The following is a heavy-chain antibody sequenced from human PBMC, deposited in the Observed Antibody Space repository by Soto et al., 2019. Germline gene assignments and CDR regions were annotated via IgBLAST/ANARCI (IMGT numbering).Heavy chain of an antibody. CDR1: GFTFSTYA. D-gene: IGHD1-26*01. CDR3: AKQVRELVRRFDD. J-gene: IGHJ4*01. CDR2: ISGAGGNT. V-gene: IGHV3-23*01. Sequence: GGSLRLSCAASGFTFSTYAMSWVRQAPGKGLEWVSGISGAGGNTYYADSVKGRFTISRDNSKNTLSLQMNSLRADDTALYYCAKQVRELVRRFDDWRHRTLFPVP.